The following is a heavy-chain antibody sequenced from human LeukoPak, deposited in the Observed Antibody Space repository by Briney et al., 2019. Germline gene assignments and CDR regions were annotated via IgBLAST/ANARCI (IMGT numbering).Heavy chain of an antibody. V-gene: IGHV4-59*01. CDR3: ARDYYTGYCYYGMDV. D-gene: IGHD2-8*02. J-gene: IGHJ6*02. Sequence: SETLSLTCTVSGGSISSYYWSWIRQPPGKGLEWIGYIYYSGSTNYNPSLKSRVTISVDTSKNQFSLKLSSVTAADTAVYYCARDYYTGYCYYGMDVWGQGTTVTVSS. CDR2: IYYSGST. CDR1: GGSISSYY.